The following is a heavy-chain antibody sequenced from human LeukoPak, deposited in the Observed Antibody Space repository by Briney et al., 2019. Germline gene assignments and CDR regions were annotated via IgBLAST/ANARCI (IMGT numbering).Heavy chain of an antibody. J-gene: IGHJ6*02. V-gene: IGHV4-30-4*01. Sequence: PSETLSLTSTVSGGSISSGNYFWTWIRQPPGKGLEWIGYIYYSGSAYYNPSLTGRVSISIDTSKNQFSLKVNSVTAADTAVYYCARDSYYDILTGYYPYYYYGMDVWGHGTTVTVSS. CDR3: ARDSYYDILTGYYPYYYYGMDV. CDR1: GGSISSGNYF. D-gene: IGHD3-9*01. CDR2: IYYSGSA.